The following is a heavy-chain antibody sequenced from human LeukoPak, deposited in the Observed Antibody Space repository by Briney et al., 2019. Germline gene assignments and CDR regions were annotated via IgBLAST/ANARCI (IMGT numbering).Heavy chain of an antibody. Sequence: GGSLRLSCAASGFTFSSYAMHCVRQAPGKGLEWVAVISHDGSNKYYADSVKGRFTISRDNSKNTLYLQMNSLRAEDTAVYYCARDYTRGYRSGYVGHFDYWGQGTLVTVSS. D-gene: IGHD5-18*01. CDR1: GFTFSSYA. V-gene: IGHV3-30-3*01. J-gene: IGHJ4*02. CDR3: ARDYTRGYRSGYVGHFDY. CDR2: ISHDGSNK.